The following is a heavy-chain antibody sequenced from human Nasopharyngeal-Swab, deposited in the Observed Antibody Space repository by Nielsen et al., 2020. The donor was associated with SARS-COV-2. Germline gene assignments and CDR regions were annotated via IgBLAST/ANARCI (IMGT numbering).Heavy chain of an antibody. D-gene: IGHD3-22*01. J-gene: IGHJ6*02. CDR1: GFTFSDYY. Sequence: LSLTCAASGFTFSDYYMSWIRQAPGKGLEWVSYITSSGSTIYYADSVKGRFTISRDNAKNSLYLQMNSLRAEDTAVYYCARAYSDTYYYYSYTMDVWGQGTTVTVSS. CDR2: ITSSGSTI. V-gene: IGHV3-11*01. CDR3: ARAYSDTYYYYSYTMDV.